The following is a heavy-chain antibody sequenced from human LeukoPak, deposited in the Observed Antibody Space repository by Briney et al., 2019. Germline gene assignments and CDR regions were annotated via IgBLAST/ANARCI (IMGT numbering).Heavy chain of an antibody. CDR3: ARGLFYSDSSGVDAFDI. Sequence: SETLSLTCAVSGGSISSSNWWSWVRQPPGKGLEWIGEIYHSGSTNYNPSLKSRVTISVDKSKNQFSLKLTSVTAADTAVYSCARGLFYSDSSGVDAFDIWGQGTMVTVSS. CDR1: GGSISSSNW. J-gene: IGHJ3*02. V-gene: IGHV4-4*02. CDR2: IYHSGST. D-gene: IGHD3-22*01.